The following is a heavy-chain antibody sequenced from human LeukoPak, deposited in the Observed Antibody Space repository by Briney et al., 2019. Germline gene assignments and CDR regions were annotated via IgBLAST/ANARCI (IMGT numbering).Heavy chain of an antibody. CDR1: GYTLTGYY. D-gene: IGHD4-23*01. CDR3: ARDRVYGGNDFDY. CDR2: INPNSGDT. V-gene: IGHV1-2*06. Sequence: ASVKVSCKASGYTLTGYYIHWVRQAPGQGLEWMGRINPNSGDTHSARKFQGRVTMTRDTSISTAYMELSRLRSDDTALYYCARDRVYGGNDFDYWGQGTLVTVSS. J-gene: IGHJ4*02.